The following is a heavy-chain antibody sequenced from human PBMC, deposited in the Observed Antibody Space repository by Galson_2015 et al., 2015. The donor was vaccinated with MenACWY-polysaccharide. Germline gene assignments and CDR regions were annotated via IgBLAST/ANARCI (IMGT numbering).Heavy chain of an antibody. CDR1: GFTFGDYA. CDR3: TRDALPYGGHQYDF. D-gene: IGHD4-23*01. J-gene: IGHJ4*02. CDR2: IRTKTYSGTT. Sequence: SLRLSCAASGFTFGDYAMSWFRQAPGKGLQWVAFIRTKTYSGTTEYAESVKARFTISRDDSESIDYLQMNSLKTEDTAVDYCTRDALPYGGHQYDFWGQGTLVTVSS. V-gene: IGHV3-49*03.